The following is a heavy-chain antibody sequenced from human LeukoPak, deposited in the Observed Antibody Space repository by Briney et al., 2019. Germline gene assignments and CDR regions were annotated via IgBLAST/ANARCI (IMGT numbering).Heavy chain of an antibody. J-gene: IGHJ4*02. Sequence: GGSLRLFCAASGFTFSSYSMNWVRQAPGKGLEGVSSISSSSSYIYYADSVKGRFTISRDNAKNSLYLQMNSLRAEDTAVYYCARDRSTVTTWLDYWGQGTLVTVSS. CDR1: GFTFSSYS. V-gene: IGHV3-21*01. D-gene: IGHD4-17*01. CDR2: ISSSSSYI. CDR3: ARDRSTVTTWLDY.